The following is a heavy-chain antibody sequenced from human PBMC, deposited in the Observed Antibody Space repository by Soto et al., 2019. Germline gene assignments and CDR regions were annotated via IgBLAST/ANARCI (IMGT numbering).Heavy chain of an antibody. CDR2: IYYSGST. CDR3: ARATYYYDSSGYYPGGLDY. CDR1: GGSISSYY. V-gene: IGHV4-59*01. J-gene: IGHJ4*02. Sequence: PSETLSLTCTVSGGSISSYYWSWIWQPPGKGLEWIGYIYYSGSTNYNPSLKSRVTISVDTSKNQFSLKLSSVTAADTAVYYCARATYYYDSSGYYPGGLDYWGQGTLVTVSS. D-gene: IGHD3-22*01.